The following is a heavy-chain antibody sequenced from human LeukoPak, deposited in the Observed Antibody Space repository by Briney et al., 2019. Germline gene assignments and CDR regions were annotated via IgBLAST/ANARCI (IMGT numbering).Heavy chain of an antibody. J-gene: IGHJ3*02. V-gene: IGHV3-30*02. CDR2: IRHDGSNK. CDR3: ARDGVMIVGNDAFDI. CDR1: GFTFSNYG. Sequence: SGGSLRLSCAASGFTFSNYGMDWVRQAPGKGLEWVAFIRHDGSNKYYVDSVKGRFTISRDNSKNTLYLQMNSLRAEDTAVYYCARDGVMIVGNDAFDIWGQGTMVTVSS. D-gene: IGHD3-22*01.